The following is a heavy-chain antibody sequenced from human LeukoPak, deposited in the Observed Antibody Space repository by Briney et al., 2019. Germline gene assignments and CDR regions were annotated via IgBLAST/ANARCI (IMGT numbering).Heavy chain of an antibody. J-gene: IGHJ3*02. CDR2: ITWNSNII. V-gene: IGHV3-9*01. D-gene: IGHD3-22*01. CDR1: GFTFDDHA. Sequence: GGSLRLSCAASGFTFDDHAMHWVRQAPGKGLEWVSSITWNSNIIDYADSVKGRFTISRDNAKNSLYLQMDSLRAEDTALYYCARDSYYDSSGYYRAHAFDIWGQGTMVTVSS. CDR3: ARDSYYDSSGYYRAHAFDI.